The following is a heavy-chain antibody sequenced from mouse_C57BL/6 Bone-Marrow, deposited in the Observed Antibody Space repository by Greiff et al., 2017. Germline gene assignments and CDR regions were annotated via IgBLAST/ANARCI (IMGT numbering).Heavy chain of an antibody. D-gene: IGHD1-1*01. Sequence: QVQLQQSGAELARPGASVKLSCKASGYTFTSYGISWVKQRTGQGLEWIGEIYPRSGNTYYNEKFKGKATLTADKSSSTAYMELRSLTSEDSAVYVCARRYHRDDGGLYAMDYWGQGTSVTVSS. CDR1: GYTFTSYG. CDR3: ARRYHRDDGGLYAMDY. J-gene: IGHJ4*01. CDR2: IYPRSGNT. V-gene: IGHV1-81*01.